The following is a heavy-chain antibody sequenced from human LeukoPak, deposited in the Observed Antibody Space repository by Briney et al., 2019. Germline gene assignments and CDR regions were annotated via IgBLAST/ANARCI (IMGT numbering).Heavy chain of an antibody. CDR2: ISRSDNTI. D-gene: IGHD5-18*01. CDR1: GFTVSTNS. J-gene: IGHJ4*02. Sequence: GGSLRLSCAASGFTVSTNSMNWVRQAPGKGLEWVSYISRSDNTINYADSVKGRFTISRDNDKNSLYLQMNSLRADDTAVYYCARGYSYGATFDYWGQGTLVTVSS. CDR3: ARGYSYGATFDY. V-gene: IGHV3-48*01.